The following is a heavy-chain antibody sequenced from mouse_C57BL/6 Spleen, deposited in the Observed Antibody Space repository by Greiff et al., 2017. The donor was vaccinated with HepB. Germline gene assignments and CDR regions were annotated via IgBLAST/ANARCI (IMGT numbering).Heavy chain of an antibody. Sequence: QVQLKESGAELVKPGASVKLSCKASGYTFTEYTIHWVKQRSGQGLEWIGWFYPGSGSIKYNEKFKDKATLTADKSSSTVYMELSRLTYEDSAVYFCARHEEGGGEGHYFDYWGQGTTLTVSS. CDR1: GYTFTEYT. V-gene: IGHV1-62-2*01. CDR2: FYPGSGSI. J-gene: IGHJ2*01. CDR3: ARHEEGGGEGHYFDY.